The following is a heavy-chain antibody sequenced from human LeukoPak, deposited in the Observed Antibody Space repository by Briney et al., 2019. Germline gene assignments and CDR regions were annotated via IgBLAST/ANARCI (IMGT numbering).Heavy chain of an antibody. D-gene: IGHD3-3*01. J-gene: IGHJ5*02. CDR2: IYYSGST. CDR3: ARGTSRGDFDDFWSGSPRWFDP. Sequence: KPSETLSLTCTVSGGPIDAISVYDWSWIRQPPGKGLEWIGYIYYSGSTYYNPSLKSRVTISVATSKNQFSLKLSYVTAADTAVYYCARGTSRGDFDDFWSGSPRWFDPWGQGTLVTVSS. V-gene: IGHV4-31*03. CDR1: GGPIDAISVYD.